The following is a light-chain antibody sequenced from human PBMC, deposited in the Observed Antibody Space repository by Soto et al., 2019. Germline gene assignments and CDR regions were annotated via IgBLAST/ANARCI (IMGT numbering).Light chain of an antibody. CDR3: QQYYSTPPT. CDR1: RSVLYSSNNKNY. J-gene: IGKJ1*01. V-gene: IGKV4-1*01. CDR2: WAS. Sequence: DIVMTRSPDSLAVSLGERATINCKSSRSVLYSSNNKNYLVWYQQKSGQPPKLLISWASIRESGVPDRFSGSGSGTDFTLTISSLQAEDVAVYYCQQYYSTPPTFGQGTKVEIK.